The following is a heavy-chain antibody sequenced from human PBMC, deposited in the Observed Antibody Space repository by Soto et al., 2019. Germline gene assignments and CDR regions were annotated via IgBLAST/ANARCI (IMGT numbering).Heavy chain of an antibody. J-gene: IGHJ5*02. V-gene: IGHV2-5*02. CDR1: GFSLSTSGVG. CDR3: AHSLAGQLVSFNWFDP. CDR2: IYWDDDK. Sequence: QITLKESGPTLVKPTQTLTLTCTFSGFSLSTSGVGVGWIRQPPGKALEWLALIYWDDDKRYSPSLKSRLTITKDTSKNQVVLTMTNMDPVDTATYYCAHSLAGQLVSFNWFDPWGQGTLVTVSS. D-gene: IGHD6-13*01.